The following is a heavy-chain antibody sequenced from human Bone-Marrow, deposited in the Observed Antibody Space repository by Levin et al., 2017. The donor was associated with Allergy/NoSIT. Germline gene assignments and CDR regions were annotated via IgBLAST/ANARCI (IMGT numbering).Heavy chain of an antibody. Sequence: SQTLSLTCSVSGDSITSYHWSWIRQPPGKGLEWIGYIYYNGSTYYNPSLKSRVTISLDTSKTQFSLKLPSVTAADTAVFYCARTRPLPPDGDYGMDVWGQGTTVTVSS. D-gene: IGHD4-17*01. CDR3: ARTRPLPPDGDYGMDV. J-gene: IGHJ6*02. CDR2: IYYNGST. CDR1: GDSITSYH. V-gene: IGHV4-59*01.